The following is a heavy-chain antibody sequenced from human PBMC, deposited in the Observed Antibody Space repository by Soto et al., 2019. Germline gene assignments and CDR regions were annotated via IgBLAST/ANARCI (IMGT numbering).Heavy chain of an antibody. D-gene: IGHD3-9*01. CDR3: ARGDGVYYDILTGYYGMDV. Sequence: SETLSLTCAVYGGSFSGYYWSWIRQPPGKGLEWIGEINHSGSTNYNPSLKSRVTISVDTSKNQFSLKLSSVTAADTAVYYCARGDGVYYDILTGYYGMDVWGQGTTVT. CDR1: GGSFSGYY. CDR2: INHSGST. J-gene: IGHJ6*02. V-gene: IGHV4-34*01.